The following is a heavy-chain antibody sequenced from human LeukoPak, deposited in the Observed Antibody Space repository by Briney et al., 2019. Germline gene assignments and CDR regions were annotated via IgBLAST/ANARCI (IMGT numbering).Heavy chain of an antibody. Sequence: ASVKVSCKASGYTFTNYYMHWVRQAPGQGLEWMGIINPSGASTGYAQKFQGRVTMTWDTSTSTVYMELSSLRSEDTAAYYCARFSSNWYSSFDYWGQGTLVTVSS. CDR3: ARFSSNWYSSFDY. CDR1: GYTFTNYY. V-gene: IGHV1-46*01. CDR2: INPSGAST. D-gene: IGHD6-13*01. J-gene: IGHJ4*02.